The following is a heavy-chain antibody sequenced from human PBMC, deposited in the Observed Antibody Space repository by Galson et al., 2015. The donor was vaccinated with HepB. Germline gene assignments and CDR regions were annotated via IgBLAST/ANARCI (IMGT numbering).Heavy chain of an antibody. J-gene: IGHJ4*02. Sequence: SLRLSCAASGFTFGSYGMHWVRQAPGKGLEWVAVISYDGSNKYYADSVKGRFTISRDNSKNTLYLQMNSLRAEDTAVHYCAKDQGYYDSSGYYSIFDYWGQGTLVTVSS. CDR2: ISYDGSNK. D-gene: IGHD3-22*01. V-gene: IGHV3-30*18. CDR1: GFTFGSYG. CDR3: AKDQGYYDSSGYYSIFDY.